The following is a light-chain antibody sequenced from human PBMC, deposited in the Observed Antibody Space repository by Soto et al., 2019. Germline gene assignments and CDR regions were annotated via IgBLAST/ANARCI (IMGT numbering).Light chain of an antibody. CDR2: LGS. CDR3: VQALQTPRT. CDR1: QSLLHSNGYNY. J-gene: IGKJ2*01. V-gene: IGKV2-28*01. Sequence: DIVMTQSPLSLPVTPGEPASISCRSSQSLLHSNGYNYLDWYLQKPGQSPQLLIYLGSNRASGVPDRFGGSGSGTDFTLKISRVEAEDVGVYYCVQALQTPRTFGQGTKLEIK.